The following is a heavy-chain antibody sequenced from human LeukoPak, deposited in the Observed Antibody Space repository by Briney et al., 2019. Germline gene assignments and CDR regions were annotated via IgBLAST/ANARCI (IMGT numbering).Heavy chain of an antibody. J-gene: IGHJ4*02. V-gene: IGHV1-2*02. CDR3: ARDSESQLVPRNFDY. CDR1: GYTFTGYY. D-gene: IGHD6-13*01. CDR2: INPNSGGT. Sequence: ASVKVSCKASGYTFTGYYVHWVRQAPGQGLEWMGWINPNSGGTNYAQKLQGRVTMTTDTSTSTAYMELRSLRSDDTAVYYCARDSESQLVPRNFDYWGQGTLVTVSS.